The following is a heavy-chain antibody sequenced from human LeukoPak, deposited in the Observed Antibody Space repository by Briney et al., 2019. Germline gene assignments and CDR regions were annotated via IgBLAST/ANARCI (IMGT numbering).Heavy chain of an antibody. V-gene: IGHV3-11*01. CDR2: ISSSGSTI. D-gene: IGHD5-12*01. CDR3: AKEGRLATLDFDY. CDR1: GFTFSDYY. J-gene: IGHJ4*02. Sequence: GGSLRLSCAASGFTFSDYYMSWVRQAPGKGLEWVSYISSSGSTIYYADSVKGRFTISRDNSKNTLYLQMNSLRAEDTAVYYCAKEGRLATLDFDYWGQGTLVTVSS.